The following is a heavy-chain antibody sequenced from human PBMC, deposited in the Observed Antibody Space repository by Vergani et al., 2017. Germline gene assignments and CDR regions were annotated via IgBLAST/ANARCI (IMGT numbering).Heavy chain of an antibody. Sequence: QVQLQQWGAGVVKPSGTLSLTCAVFGESFSSFYWSWIRQPPGKGLEWIGEINNDGHTNYNPSLASRVTVSRDTAKNQFSLDLMSVTAADTAMYYCAVRTRVNLVGGEIVTKRTFDYWSQGSLVTVSS. V-gene: IGHV4-34*02. D-gene: IGHD3-10*01. CDR3: AVRTRVNLVGGEIVTKRTFDY. CDR1: GESFSSFY. J-gene: IGHJ4*01. CDR2: INNDGHT.